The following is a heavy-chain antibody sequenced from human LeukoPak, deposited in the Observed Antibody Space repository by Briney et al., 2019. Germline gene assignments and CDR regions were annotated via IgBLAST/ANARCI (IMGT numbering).Heavy chain of an antibody. J-gene: IGHJ4*02. CDR1: GFTFSNYA. CDR2: ISGTGGST. Sequence: GGSLRLSCAASGFTFSNYAMSWVRQAPGKGLEWVSSISGTGGSTYYADSVKGRFTISRDKSNNTLFLQMNSLRAEDTAVYYCAKVRTGDYFDYWGQGTLVTVSS. D-gene: IGHD2-8*02. CDR3: AKVRTGDYFDY. V-gene: IGHV3-23*01.